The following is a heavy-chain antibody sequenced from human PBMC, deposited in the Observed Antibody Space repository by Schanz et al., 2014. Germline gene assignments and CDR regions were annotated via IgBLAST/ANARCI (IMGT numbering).Heavy chain of an antibody. CDR2: MNPNSGNT. CDR3: ARGGFFDSTSFDS. V-gene: IGHV1-8*02. CDR1: GYTFTSYD. D-gene: IGHD2-2*01. J-gene: IGHJ4*02. Sequence: QVQLVQSGAEVKKPGVSVRLSCEASGYTFTSYDINWVRQAPGQGLEWMGWMNPNSGNTGYAQKFQGRVTMTRHTSISTAYMELSSLRSEDTAVYYCARGGFFDSTSFDSWGQGTLVAVSS.